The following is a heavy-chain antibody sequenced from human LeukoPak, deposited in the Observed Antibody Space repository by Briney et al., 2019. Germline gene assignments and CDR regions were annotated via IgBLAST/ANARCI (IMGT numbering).Heavy chain of an antibody. CDR3: ARVSDDSSSWRGAINYYYYYYMDV. Sequence: ASVKVSCKASGYTFTSYGISWVRRAPGQGLEWMGWISAYNGNTNYAQKLQGRVTMTTDTSTSTAYMELRSLRSDDTAVYYCARVSDDSSSWRGAINYYYYYYMDVWGKGTTVTVSS. CDR1: GYTFTSYG. V-gene: IGHV1-18*01. J-gene: IGHJ6*03. CDR2: ISAYNGNT. D-gene: IGHD6-13*01.